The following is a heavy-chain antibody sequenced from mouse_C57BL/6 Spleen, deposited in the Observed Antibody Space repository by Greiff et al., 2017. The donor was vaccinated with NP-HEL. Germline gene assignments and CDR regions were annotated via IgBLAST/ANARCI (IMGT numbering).Heavy chain of an antibody. CDR2: IDPSDSET. V-gene: IGHV1-52*01. Sequence: QVQLQQPGAELVRPGSSVKPSCKASGYTFTSYWMHWVKQRPIQGLEWIGNIDPSDSETHYNQKFKDKATLTVDKSSSTAYMQLSSLTSEDAAVYYCAREGATGTWRNAMDDWGQGTSVTVSS. CDR3: AREGATGTWRNAMDD. CDR1: GYTFTSYW. J-gene: IGHJ4*01. D-gene: IGHD4-1*01.